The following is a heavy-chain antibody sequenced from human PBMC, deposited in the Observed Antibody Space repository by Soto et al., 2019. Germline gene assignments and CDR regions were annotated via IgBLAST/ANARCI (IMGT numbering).Heavy chain of an antibody. CDR3: ARASMGIAVAGYYFDY. V-gene: IGHV1-18*01. CDR2: ISAYNGNT. Sequence: ASVKVSCKASGYTFTSYGISWVRQAPGQGLEWMGWISAYNGNTNYAQKLQGRVTMTTDTSTSTAYMEPRSLRSDDTAVYYCARASMGIAVAGYYFDYWGQGTLVTVSS. D-gene: IGHD6-19*01. J-gene: IGHJ4*02. CDR1: GYTFTSYG.